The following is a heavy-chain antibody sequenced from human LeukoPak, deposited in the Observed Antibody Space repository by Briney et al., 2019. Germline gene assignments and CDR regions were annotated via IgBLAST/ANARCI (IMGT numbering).Heavy chain of an antibody. Sequence: PGGSLRLSCAASGFTVSSNYMSWVRQAPGKGLEWVSVMYSGGSTYYADSVKGRFTISRDNSKNTLYLQMNSLRAQDTTVYYCARGLYYYYMDVWGKATTVTDSS. CDR3: ARGLYYYYMDV. CDR1: GFTVSSNY. CDR2: MYSGGST. J-gene: IGHJ6*03. V-gene: IGHV3-66*02.